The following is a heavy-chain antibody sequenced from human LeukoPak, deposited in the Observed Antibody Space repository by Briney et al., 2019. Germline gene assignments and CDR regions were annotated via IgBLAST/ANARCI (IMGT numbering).Heavy chain of an antibody. CDR2: ISYDGSNK. CDR3: AKSSGWFGGHFDY. CDR1: GFTFSSYG. D-gene: IGHD3-10*01. Sequence: GRSLRLSCAASGFTFSSYGMHRVRQAPGKGLEWVAVISYDGSNKYYADSVKGRFTISRDNSKNTLYLQMNSLRAEDTAVYYCAKSSGWFGGHFDYWGQGTLVTVSS. J-gene: IGHJ4*02. V-gene: IGHV3-30*18.